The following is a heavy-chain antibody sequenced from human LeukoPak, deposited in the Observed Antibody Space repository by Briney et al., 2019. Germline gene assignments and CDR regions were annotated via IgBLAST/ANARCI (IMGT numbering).Heavy chain of an antibody. J-gene: IGHJ4*02. Sequence: PSETLSLTCTVSGGSTSSSTYYWDWIRQPPGKGLEWIGNIYDSGSTHYNPSLESRVTISVDTSKNQFSLKLSSVTAADTAVYYCARHGTGPQLYRTNSVCYPFDFWGQGTLSPSPQ. CDR3: ARHGTGPQLYRTNSVCYPFDF. CDR1: GGSTSSSTYY. V-gene: IGHV4-39*01. D-gene: IGHD2-8*01. CDR2: IYDSGST.